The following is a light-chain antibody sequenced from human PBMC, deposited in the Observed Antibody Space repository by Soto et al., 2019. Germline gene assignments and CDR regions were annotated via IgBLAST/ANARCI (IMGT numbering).Light chain of an antibody. V-gene: IGLV2-14*01. CDR2: DVS. J-gene: IGLJ1*01. CDR3: SSYTSSSTHV. CDR1: SSDDGGYNY. Sequence: QSVLTQPASVSGSPGQSITISCTGTSSDDGGYNYVSWYQQHPGKAPKLTIYDVSNRPSGVSNRFSGSKSGNTASLTISGLQAEDEADYYCSSYTSSSTHVFGTGTKVTVL.